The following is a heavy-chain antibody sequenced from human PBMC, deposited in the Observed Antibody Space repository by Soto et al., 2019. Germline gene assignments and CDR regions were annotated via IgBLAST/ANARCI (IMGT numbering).Heavy chain of an antibody. Sequence: LRLSCAASGFTFSGSCIHWVRQASGKGLEWVGRIRTKTNNYATAYAASVKGRFTISRDDSKNMAYLQMNSLKTEDTAVYYCTAMAGIDYWGQGTLVTVSS. J-gene: IGHJ4*02. D-gene: IGHD6-19*01. CDR3: TAMAGIDY. CDR1: GFTFSGSC. CDR2: IRTKTNNYAT. V-gene: IGHV3-73*01.